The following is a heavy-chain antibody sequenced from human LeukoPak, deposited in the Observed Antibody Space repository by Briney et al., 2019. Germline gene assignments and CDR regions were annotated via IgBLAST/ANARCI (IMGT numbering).Heavy chain of an antibody. Sequence: SETLSLTCTVSGGSISSYYWSWIRQPPGKGLEWIGYIYYSGSTNYNPSLKSRVTISVDTSKNQFSLKLSSVTAADTAVYYCARARGYSSYHFDYWGQGTLVTVSS. CDR1: GGSISSYY. J-gene: IGHJ4*02. CDR2: IYYSGST. CDR3: ARARGYSSYHFDY. V-gene: IGHV4-59*01. D-gene: IGHD5-12*01.